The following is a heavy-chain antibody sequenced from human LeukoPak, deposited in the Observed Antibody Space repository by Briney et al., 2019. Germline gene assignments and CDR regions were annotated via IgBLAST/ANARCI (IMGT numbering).Heavy chain of an antibody. CDR3: AKGAAYYYDTSGNPADY. CDR1: GFTFSSYE. V-gene: IGHV3-21*01. CDR2: ISSSSSYI. Sequence: GGSLRLSCAASGFTFSSYEMNWVRQAPGKGLEWVSSISSSSSYIYYADSVKGRFTISRDNVKNSLYLQMNSLRADDTAVYYCAKGAAYYYDTSGNPADYWGQGTLVTVSS. J-gene: IGHJ4*02. D-gene: IGHD3-22*01.